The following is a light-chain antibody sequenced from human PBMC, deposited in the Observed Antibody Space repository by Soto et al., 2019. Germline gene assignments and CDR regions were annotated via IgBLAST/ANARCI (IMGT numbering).Light chain of an antibody. V-gene: IGKV1-9*01. J-gene: IGKJ4*01. CDR2: VAS. CDR1: QGISSY. CDR3: QQCSAYPLT. Sequence: DIQLTQSPSFLSASVGDRVTITCRASQGISSYLAWYQQKSGKAPKLLIYVASTLQSGVPSRFSVSGSGTEFTLTISSMQPEDFATYYCQQCSAYPLTFGGGTKVEIK.